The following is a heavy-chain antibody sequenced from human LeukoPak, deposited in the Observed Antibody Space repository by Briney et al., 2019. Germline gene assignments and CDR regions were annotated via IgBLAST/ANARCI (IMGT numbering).Heavy chain of an antibody. Sequence: PSETLSLTCTVSGGSISSYYWSWIRQPPGKGLEWIGYIYYSGSTNYNPSLKSRVTISVDTSKNQFSLKLSSVTTADTAVYYCVRSGGWKSSTDIWGQGTMVTVSS. CDR2: IYYSGST. V-gene: IGHV4-59*01. D-gene: IGHD6-13*01. J-gene: IGHJ3*02. CDR1: GGSISSYY. CDR3: VRSGGWKSSTDI.